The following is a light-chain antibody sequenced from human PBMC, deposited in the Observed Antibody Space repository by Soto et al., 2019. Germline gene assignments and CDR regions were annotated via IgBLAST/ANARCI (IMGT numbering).Light chain of an antibody. CDR3: QQSYSTPPT. CDR2: AAS. Sequence: DIQMTQSPSSLSPSVGERVTITCRASQSISSYLNWYQQKPGKAPKLLIYAASSLQSGVPSRFSGSGSGTDFTLTISSLQPEDFATYYCQQSYSTPPTFGQGTKVDIK. J-gene: IGKJ1*01. CDR1: QSISSY. V-gene: IGKV1-39*01.